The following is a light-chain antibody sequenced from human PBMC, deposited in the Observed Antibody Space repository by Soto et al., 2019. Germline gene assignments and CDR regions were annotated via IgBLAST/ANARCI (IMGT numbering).Light chain of an antibody. CDR1: SSDVGGYNY. V-gene: IGLV2-8*01. Sequence: QSVLTQPPSASGSPGQSVTISCTGTSSDVGGYNYVSWYQQHPGKAPKLMIYEVIKRPSGVPDRFSGSKSGNTASLTVSGLQAEDEADYYCNSYAGSNIVAFGGGTKLTVL. J-gene: IGLJ2*01. CDR2: EVI. CDR3: NSYAGSNIVA.